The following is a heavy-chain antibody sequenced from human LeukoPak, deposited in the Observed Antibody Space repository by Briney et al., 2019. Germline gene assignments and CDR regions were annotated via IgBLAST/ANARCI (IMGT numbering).Heavy chain of an antibody. CDR1: GYTFTSYW. V-gene: IGHV5-51*01. D-gene: IGHD1-26*01. CDR3: ARQEWSYDPDAFDI. J-gene: IGHJ3*02. Sequence: GESLKISCKASGYTFTSYWIGWVRQMPGKGLEWMAIIYPGDSDTRYSPSFQGQVTISADKSISTAYLQWSSLKASDTAMYYCARQEWSYDPDAFDIWGQGTMVTVSS. CDR2: IYPGDSDT.